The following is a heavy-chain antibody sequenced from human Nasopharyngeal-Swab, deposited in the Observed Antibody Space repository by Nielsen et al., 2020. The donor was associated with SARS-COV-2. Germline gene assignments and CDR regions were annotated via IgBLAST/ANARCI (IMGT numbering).Heavy chain of an antibody. CDR3: AKLTDYYYYMDV. V-gene: IGHV3-30*04. CDR1: GFTFSSYA. CDR2: ISYDGSNK. J-gene: IGHJ6*03. D-gene: IGHD3-9*01. Sequence: GESLKISCAASGFTFSSYAMHWVRQAPGKGLEWVAVISYDGSNKYYADSVKGRFTISRDNSKNTLYLQMNSLRAEDTALYYCAKLTDYYYYMDVWGKGTTVTVSS.